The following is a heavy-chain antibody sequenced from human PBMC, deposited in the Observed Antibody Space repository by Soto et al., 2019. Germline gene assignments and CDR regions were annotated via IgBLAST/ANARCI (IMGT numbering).Heavy chain of an antibody. J-gene: IGHJ3*02. CDR1: GGSISSGDYY. D-gene: IGHD3-10*01. CDR3: ASYYGSGSYYAFDI. CDR2: IYYSGST. V-gene: IGHV4-30-4*01. Sequence: SEILSLTCTVSGGSISSGDYYWSWIRQPPGKGLEWIGYIYYSGSTYYNPSLKSRVTISVDTSKNQFSLKLSSVTAADTAVYYCASYYGSGSYYAFDIWGQGTMVTVSS.